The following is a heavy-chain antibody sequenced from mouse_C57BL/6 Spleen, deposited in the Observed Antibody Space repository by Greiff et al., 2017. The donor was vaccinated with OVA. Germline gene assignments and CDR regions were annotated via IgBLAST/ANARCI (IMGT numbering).Heavy chain of an antibody. CDR3: AIYDGPHYYAMDY. V-gene: IGHV1-53*01. CDR1: GYTFTSYW. Sequence: QVQLKQPGTELVKPGASVKLSCKASGYTFTSYWMHWVKQRPGQGLEWIGNINPSNGGTNYNEKFKSKATLTVDKSSSTAYMQLSSLTSEDSAVYYCAIYDGPHYYAMDYWGQGTSVTVSS. J-gene: IGHJ4*01. D-gene: IGHD2-3*01. CDR2: INPSNGGT.